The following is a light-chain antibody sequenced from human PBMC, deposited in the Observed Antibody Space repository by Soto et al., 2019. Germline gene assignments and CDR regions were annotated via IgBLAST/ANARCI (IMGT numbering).Light chain of an antibody. J-gene: IGLJ2*01. Sequence: QSALTQPASVSGSPGQSITISCTGTSSDVGGYNYVSWYQQHPGKAPKLMIYDVSNRPSGVSNRFSGSTSGNTASLTISGRQAEDEAEYYCSSYTISSTPVVFGGGTKLTVL. CDR1: SSDVGGYNY. V-gene: IGLV2-14*01. CDR2: DVS. CDR3: SSYTISSTPVV.